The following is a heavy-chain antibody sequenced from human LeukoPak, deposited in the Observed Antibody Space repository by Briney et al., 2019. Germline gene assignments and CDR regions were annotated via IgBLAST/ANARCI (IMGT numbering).Heavy chain of an antibody. CDR1: GITLSNYG. CDR2: ISDRGGRT. D-gene: IGHD3-22*01. V-gene: IGHV3-23*01. J-gene: IGHJ4*02. Sequence: PGGSLRLACAVSGITLSNYGMSWVRQAPGKGLEWVAGISDRGGRTNYADSGKGRFTISRDNPKNTLYLQMNSLRVEDTAVYFCAKRGVVIRVILVGFHKEAYYFDSWGQGALVTVSS. CDR3: AKRGVVIRVILVGFHKEAYYFDS.